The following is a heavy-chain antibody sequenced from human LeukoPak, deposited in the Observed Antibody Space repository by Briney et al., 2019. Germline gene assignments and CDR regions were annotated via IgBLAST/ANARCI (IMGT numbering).Heavy chain of an antibody. J-gene: IGHJ4*02. V-gene: IGHV3-23*01. CDR3: ARDYADYVGYFLFDY. D-gene: IGHD4-17*01. CDR1: GFTFNNYA. Sequence: GGSLRLSCAASGFTFNNYAMNWVRQAPGKGLEWVSSISGGGETTYYADSAKGRFTISRDNSQNTLYLQMNSLRAEDTAVYYCARDYADYVGYFLFDYWGQGTLVTVSS. CDR2: ISGGGETT.